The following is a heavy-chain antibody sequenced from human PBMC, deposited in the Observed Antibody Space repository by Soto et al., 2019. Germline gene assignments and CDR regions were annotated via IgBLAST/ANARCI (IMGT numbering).Heavy chain of an antibody. CDR2: INHSGST. V-gene: IGHV4-34*01. J-gene: IGHJ4*02. Sequence: PSETLSLTCAVYGGSFIGYYWSWIRQPPGTGLEWIGEINHSGSTNYNPSLKSRVTISVDTSKNQFSLKLSSVTAADTAVYYCARWITDYYDSSGYYYRWDSFDYWGQGTLVTVSS. CDR1: GGSFIGYY. CDR3: ARWITDYYDSSGYYYRWDSFDY. D-gene: IGHD3-22*01.